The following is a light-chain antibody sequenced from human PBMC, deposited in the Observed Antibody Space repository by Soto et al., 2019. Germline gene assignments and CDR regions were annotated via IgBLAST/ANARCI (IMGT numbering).Light chain of an antibody. CDR1: SSDIGYYNY. J-gene: IGLJ3*02. Sequence: QSALTQPASVSGSPGKSITISCTGTSSDIGYYNYVSWYQQHPGKAPKVIIYEVSNRPSGVSDRFSGSKSGNTASLTISGLQAEDEGDYYCSSYEDSSILMFGGGTKVTVL. CDR3: SSYEDSSILM. CDR2: EVS. V-gene: IGLV2-14*01.